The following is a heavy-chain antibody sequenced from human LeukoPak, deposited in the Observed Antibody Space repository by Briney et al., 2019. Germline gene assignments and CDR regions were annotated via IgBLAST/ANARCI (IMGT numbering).Heavy chain of an antibody. CDR1: GFTFDDYA. Sequence: GGSLRPSCAASGFTFDDYAMHWVRQAPGKGLEWVSGISWNSGSIGYADSVKGRFTISRDNAKNSLYLQMNSLRAGDTALYYCAKALSYSITAATDYWGQGTLVTVSS. CDR2: ISWNSGSI. J-gene: IGHJ4*02. CDR3: AKALSYSITAATDY. D-gene: IGHD6-25*01. V-gene: IGHV3-9*01.